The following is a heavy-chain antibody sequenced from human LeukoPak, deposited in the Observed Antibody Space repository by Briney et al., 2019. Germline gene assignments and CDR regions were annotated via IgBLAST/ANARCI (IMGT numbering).Heavy chain of an antibody. V-gene: IGHV3-7*01. CDR3: ARRDPFDY. J-gene: IGHJ4*02. Sequence: PGGSLRLSYSAPGFTFSSYGMNWVRQAPGKGLEWVANINQGGSEKYYVDSVKGRFTISRDNAKNSLYLEMNSLRAEDTAVYYCARRDPFDYWGQGTMVTVSS. CDR2: INQGGSEK. CDR1: GFTFSSYG.